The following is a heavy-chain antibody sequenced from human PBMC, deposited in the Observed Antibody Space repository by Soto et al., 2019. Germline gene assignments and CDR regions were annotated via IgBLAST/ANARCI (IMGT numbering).Heavy chain of an antibody. CDR3: AGAGCGHCSKGKQGWFDP. CDR1: SGSISSSNW. Sequence: QVQLQESGPGLVKPSGTLSLTCAVSSGSISSSNWWSWVRQPPGKGLEWIGEIYHSGSTNYNPSLKSRVTISVDKSKNQFSLKLSSVTAADTAVYYCAGAGCGHCSKGKQGWFDPWGQGTLVTVSS. CDR2: IYHSGST. D-gene: IGHD2-2*01. V-gene: IGHV4-4*02. J-gene: IGHJ5*02.